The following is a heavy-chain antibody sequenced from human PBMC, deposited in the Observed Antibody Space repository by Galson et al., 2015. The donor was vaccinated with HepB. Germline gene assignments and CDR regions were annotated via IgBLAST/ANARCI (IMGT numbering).Heavy chain of an antibody. CDR1: GSTFTTYY. Sequence: SVKVSCKASGSTFTTYYIHWVRQAPGQGLEWMGRINPNSGGTNYAQKFQGRLTMTRDTSISTAYIELSSLRSDDTAVYYCAKEIGHGHRGMDVWGQGTTVTVSS. CDR3: AKEIGHGHRGMDV. J-gene: IGHJ6*02. CDR2: INPNSGGT. V-gene: IGHV1-2*06. D-gene: IGHD1-14*01.